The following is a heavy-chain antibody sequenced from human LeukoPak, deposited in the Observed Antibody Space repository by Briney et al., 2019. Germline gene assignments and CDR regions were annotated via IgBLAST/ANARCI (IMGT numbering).Heavy chain of an antibody. CDR2: IYYSGST. V-gene: IGHV4-59*01. Sequence: KPSETLSLTCTVSGGSIGSYYWSWLRQPPGKGLEWIGYIYYSGSTNYNPSLKSRVTLSVAPSTNQFSLKLSSVTAADTAVYYCARSLSSYCGGDCYKNWSDPWGQGTLVTVSS. CDR1: GGSIGSYY. CDR3: ARSLSSYCGGDCYKNWSDP. J-gene: IGHJ5*02. D-gene: IGHD2-21*01.